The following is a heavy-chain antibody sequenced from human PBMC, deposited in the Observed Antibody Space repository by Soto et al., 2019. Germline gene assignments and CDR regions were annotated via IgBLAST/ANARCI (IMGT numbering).Heavy chain of an antibody. CDR3: ARGLYDSGSFYFDF. V-gene: IGHV3-53*01. Sequence: EVQLVESRGGLIQPGGSLRLSCAASGFNFIRKYMIWVRQAPGKGLEWVSILYSGGTTYYADSVKGRFTISRDTSENTLYLQMNSLRAEDTAVYYCARGLYDSGSFYFDFWGQGTLVTVSS. CDR1: GFNFIRKY. D-gene: IGHD3-10*01. J-gene: IGHJ4*02. CDR2: LYSGGTT.